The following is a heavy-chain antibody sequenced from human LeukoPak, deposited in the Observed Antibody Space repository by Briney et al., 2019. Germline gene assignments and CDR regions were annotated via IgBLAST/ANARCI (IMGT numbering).Heavy chain of an antibody. CDR3: ARGKKGSRDGYNRYVLDY. Sequence: GAPVKVSCKASGGTFSSYAISWVRQAPGQGLEWMGGIIPIFGTANYAQKFQGRVTITADESTSTAYMELSSLRSEDTAVYYCARGKKGSRDGYNRYVLDYWGQGTLVTVSS. J-gene: IGHJ4*02. D-gene: IGHD5-24*01. CDR1: GGTFSSYA. V-gene: IGHV1-69*13. CDR2: IIPIFGTA.